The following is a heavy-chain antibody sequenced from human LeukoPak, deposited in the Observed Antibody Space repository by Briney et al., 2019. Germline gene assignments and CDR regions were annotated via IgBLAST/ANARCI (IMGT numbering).Heavy chain of an antibody. CDR3: AKGWGSYGDYERESFDY. J-gene: IGHJ4*02. D-gene: IGHD4-17*01. CDR2: ISGSSRYV. Sequence: PGGSLRLSCAASGFTFSTYSMNWVRQAPGKGLEWVSTISGSSRYVYFADSVRGRFTISRDNSKNSLYLQMNSLRTEDTALYYCAKGWGSYGDYERESFDYWGQGTLVTVSS. V-gene: IGHV3-21*04. CDR1: GFTFSTYS.